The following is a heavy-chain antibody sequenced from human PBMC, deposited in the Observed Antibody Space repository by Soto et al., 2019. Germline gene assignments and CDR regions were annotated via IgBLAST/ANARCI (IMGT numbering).Heavy chain of an antibody. Sequence: ASVKASCKASGYTFTGYYMHWVRQAPGQGLEWMGWINPNSGGTNYAQSFQGRVTMTRDTSTSTVYMEVSSLRSEDTAVYYSSRVDPGETSPFDHWGQGTLVTVS. V-gene: IGHV1-2*02. CDR1: GYTFTGYY. CDR2: INPNSGGT. J-gene: IGHJ4*02. CDR3: SRVDPGETSPFDH. D-gene: IGHD3-10*01.